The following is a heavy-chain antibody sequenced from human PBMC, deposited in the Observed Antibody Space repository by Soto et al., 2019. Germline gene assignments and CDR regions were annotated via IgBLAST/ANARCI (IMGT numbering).Heavy chain of an antibody. CDR2: IYWDDDK. J-gene: IGHJ4*02. CDR3: AHRILRTVFGLVTTTAIYFDF. D-gene: IGHD3-3*01. V-gene: IGHV2-5*02. CDR1: GFSLTTSGVG. Sequence: QITLNESGPTVVKPAETLTLTCTFYGFSLTTSGVGVGWIRQSPGKAKEWLAPIYWDDDKRYSASLKSRLTITKDTSKNQVVLTMASVDPADTATYYCAHRILRTVFGLVTTTAIYFDFWGQGTPVVGSS.